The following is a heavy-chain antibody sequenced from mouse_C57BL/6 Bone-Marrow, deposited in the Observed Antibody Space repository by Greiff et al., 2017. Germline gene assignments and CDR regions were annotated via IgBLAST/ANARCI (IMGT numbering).Heavy chain of an antibody. V-gene: IGHV1-81*01. D-gene: IGHD1-1*01. CDR3: ASASSSYFYCAMYY. CDR2: IYPRSGNT. J-gene: IGHJ4*01. CDR1: GYTFTSYG. Sequence: QVQLQQSGAELARPGASVKLSCKASGYTFTSYGISWVKQRTGQGLEWIGEIYPRSGNTYYNEKFKGKATLTADKSSSTAYMELRSLTSEYSAVYFCASASSSYFYCAMYYWGRGTSVTVS.